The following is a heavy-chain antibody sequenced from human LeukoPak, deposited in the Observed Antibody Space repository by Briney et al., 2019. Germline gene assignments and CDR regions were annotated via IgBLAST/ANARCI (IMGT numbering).Heavy chain of an antibody. CDR3: AELGITMIGGV. V-gene: IGHV3-23*01. CDR1: GFTFSSYG. J-gene: IGHJ6*04. CDR2: ISGSGGRT. D-gene: IGHD3-10*02. Sequence: GGTLRLSCAASGFTFSSYGMSWVRQAPGKGLEWVSSISGSGGRTYYADSVKGRFTISRDNAKNSLYLQMNSLRAEDTAVYYCAELGITMIGGVWGKGTTVTISS.